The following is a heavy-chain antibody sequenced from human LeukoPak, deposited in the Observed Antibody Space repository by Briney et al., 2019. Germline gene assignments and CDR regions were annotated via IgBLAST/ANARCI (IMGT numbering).Heavy chain of an antibody. D-gene: IGHD3-10*02. V-gene: IGHV3-23*01. Sequence: PGGSLRLSCATSGFTFSSYAMSWVRQAPGKGLEWVSTISGGGGSTWYADSVKGRFTISRDNSKNTLYLQMNSLRADDTAVYYCATYVRGDFDYWGQGTLVTVSS. CDR1: GFTFSSYA. J-gene: IGHJ4*02. CDR3: ATYVRGDFDY. CDR2: ISGGGGST.